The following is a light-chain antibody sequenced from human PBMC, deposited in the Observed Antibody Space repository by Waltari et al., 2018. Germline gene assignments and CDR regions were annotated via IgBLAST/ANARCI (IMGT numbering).Light chain of an antibody. CDR2: EGS. CDR1: SSDIGPYNL. Sequence: QSALTQPASVSGSPGQSITISCTGTSSDIGPYNLVPWYQQHPGKAPKLMIYEGSKRPSGVSNRFSGSKSGNTASLTISGLQAEDEADYYCSSYAGTSTWVFGGGTKLTVL. CDR3: SSYAGTSTWV. J-gene: IGLJ3*02. V-gene: IGLV2-23*01.